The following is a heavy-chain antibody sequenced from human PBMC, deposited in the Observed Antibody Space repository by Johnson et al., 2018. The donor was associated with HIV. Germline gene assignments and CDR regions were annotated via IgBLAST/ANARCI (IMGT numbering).Heavy chain of an antibody. Sequence: QLVESGGGLVQPGGSLRLSCAASGFTFDDYGMSWVRQAPGKGLEWVSGINWNSGSIGYADSVKGRFTISRDNAKNSLYLQMNSLRAEDTALYYCAKDRNYGSGSYPDAFDIWGQGTMVTVSS. CDR2: INWNSGSI. J-gene: IGHJ3*02. CDR1: GFTFDDYG. V-gene: IGHV3-9*01. D-gene: IGHD3-10*01. CDR3: AKDRNYGSGSYPDAFDI.